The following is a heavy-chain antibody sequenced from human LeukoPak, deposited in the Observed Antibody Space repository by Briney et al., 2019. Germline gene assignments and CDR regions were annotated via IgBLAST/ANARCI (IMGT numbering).Heavy chain of an antibody. J-gene: IGHJ5*02. CDR1: GFSFSTTW. CDR2: IDSDGSST. V-gene: IGHV3-74*01. CDR3: ARLILRGSSWQHNWFDP. Sequence: GGSLRLSCVASGFSFSTTWMHWVRQAPGEGLVWVSRIDSDGSSTIYADSVEGRFTISRDNTKNSLYLQMNSLRAEDTAVYYCARLILRGSSWQHNWFDPWGQGTLVTVSS. D-gene: IGHD6-13*01.